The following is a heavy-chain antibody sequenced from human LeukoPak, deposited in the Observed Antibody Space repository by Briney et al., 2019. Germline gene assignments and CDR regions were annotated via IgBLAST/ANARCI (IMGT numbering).Heavy chain of an antibody. V-gene: IGHV1-2*02. D-gene: IGHD3-9*01. CDR3: ARGVGGNARWRNFDWSKKIPMRDYFDY. CDR1: GYTFTDSY. Sequence: ASVKVSCKASGYTFTDSYMHWVRQAPGQGREWMGWINPNSGGANYAQKFQDRVTMTRDTSITTAYMDLSRLRSDDTAVYYCARGVGGNARWRNFDWSKKIPMRDYFDYWGQGTLVTVSS. CDR2: INPNSGGA. J-gene: IGHJ4*02.